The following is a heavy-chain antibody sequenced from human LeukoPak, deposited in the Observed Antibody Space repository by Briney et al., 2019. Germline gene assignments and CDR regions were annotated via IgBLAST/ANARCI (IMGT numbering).Heavy chain of an antibody. CDR1: GGTFSSYA. J-gene: IGHJ3*02. Sequence: ASVKVSCKASGGTFSSYAISWVRQAPGQGLEWMGRIIPIFGTANYAQKFQGRVTITTDESTSTAYMEPSSLRSEDTAVYYCARSSAWAFDIWGQGTMVTVSS. CDR3: ARSSAWAFDI. D-gene: IGHD6-6*01. V-gene: IGHV1-69*05. CDR2: IIPIFGTA.